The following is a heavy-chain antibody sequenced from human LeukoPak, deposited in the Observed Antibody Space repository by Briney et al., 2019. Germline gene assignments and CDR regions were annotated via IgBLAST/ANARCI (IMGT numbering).Heavy chain of an antibody. V-gene: IGHV4-34*01. CDR2: INHSGST. CDR3: ARETTIFGVGRGWFDP. J-gene: IGHJ5*02. Sequence: SETLSLTCAVYGGSFSGYYLSWIRQPPGKGMEWIGEINHSGSTNYNPSLKSRVTISVDTSKNQFSRKLSSVTAADTAVYYCARETTIFGVGRGWFDPWGQGTLVTVSS. D-gene: IGHD3-3*01. CDR1: GGSFSGYY.